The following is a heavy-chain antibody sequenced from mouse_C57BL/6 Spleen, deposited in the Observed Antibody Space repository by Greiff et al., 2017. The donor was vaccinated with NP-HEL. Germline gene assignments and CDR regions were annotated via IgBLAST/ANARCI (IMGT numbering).Heavy chain of an antibody. Sequence: QVQLQQPGAELVKPGASVKLSCKASGYTFTSYWMQWVKQRPGQGLEWIGEIDPSDSYTNYNQKFKGKATLTVDTSSSTAYMQLSSLTSEDSAVYYCARGNRRFPFDYWGQGTTLTVSS. CDR2: IDPSDSYT. V-gene: IGHV1-50*01. CDR3: ARGNRRFPFDY. J-gene: IGHJ2*01. D-gene: IGHD2-14*01. CDR1: GYTFTSYW.